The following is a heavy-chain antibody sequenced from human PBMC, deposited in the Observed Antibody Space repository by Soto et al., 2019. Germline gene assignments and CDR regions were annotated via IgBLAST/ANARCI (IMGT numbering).Heavy chain of an antibody. V-gene: IGHV1-69*12. CDR1: GGSLSNFG. Sequence: QVQLVQSGAEVKKPGSSVKVSCTASGGSLSNFGISWVRQAPGQGLEWMGAIIPVFGTPNYAQKFQDRVTINADESTTTVYMEVRSLTSEDTAVYYCARGDATKIVVTTYYAMDVRGPGTTVTVSS. J-gene: IGHJ6*02. D-gene: IGHD3-22*01. CDR2: IIPVFGTP. CDR3: ARGDATKIVVTTYYAMDV.